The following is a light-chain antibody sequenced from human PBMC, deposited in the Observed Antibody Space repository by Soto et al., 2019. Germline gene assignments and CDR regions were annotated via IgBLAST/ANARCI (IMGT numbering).Light chain of an antibody. Sequence: EIVLTQSPGTLSLAPGERVTLSCRASQSIDSSYLGWYQQKPGQAPRLLVFAASNRATGIPDRFSGSGSGTYFTLTITRLEPEEFAVYYCQQYGSSPLAFGGGTRGEIK. CDR2: AAS. V-gene: IGKV3-20*01. J-gene: IGKJ4*02. CDR3: QQYGSSPLA. CDR1: QSIDSSY.